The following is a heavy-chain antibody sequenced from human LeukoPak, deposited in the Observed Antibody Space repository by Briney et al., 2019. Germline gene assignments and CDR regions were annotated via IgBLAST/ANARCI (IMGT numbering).Heavy chain of an antibody. CDR1: GFTFSNYI. J-gene: IGHJ6*02. Sequence: PGGSLRLSCAASGFTFSNYIMRWLRRAPGKGLEWVSTIVGTDGSTYYADSVKGRFTISGDYSRNTLYLQMNSLRVEDTAVYYCAKAVGGSSHYTMDVWAMGPRSPSP. CDR2: IVGTDGST. D-gene: IGHD1-26*01. CDR3: AKAVGGSSHYTMDV. V-gene: IGHV3-23*01.